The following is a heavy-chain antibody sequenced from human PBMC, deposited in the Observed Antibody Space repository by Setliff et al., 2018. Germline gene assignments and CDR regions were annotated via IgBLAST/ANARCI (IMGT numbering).Heavy chain of an antibody. CDR3: MKKIIAGGGPPYDYFDY. J-gene: IGHJ4*02. Sequence: GGSLRLSCAASGFAFSNFAMSWVRQAPGKGLEWVSSISYRGGGTYYADSVKGRFTISRDNSKNTLFLQMNSLRADDTALYYCMKKIIAGGGPPYDYFDYWGQGTLVTVSS. V-gene: IGHV3-23*01. D-gene: IGHD1-26*01. CDR2: ISYRGGGT. CDR1: GFAFSNFA.